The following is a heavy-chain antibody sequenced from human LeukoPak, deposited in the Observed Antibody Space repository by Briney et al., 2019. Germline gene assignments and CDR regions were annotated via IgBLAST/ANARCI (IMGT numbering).Heavy chain of an antibody. D-gene: IGHD6-19*01. V-gene: IGHV4-34*01. J-gene: IGHJ4*02. CDR1: GGSFSGYY. CDR2: INHSGST. CDR3: ARYWGSGWTFDY. Sequence: SETLSLTCAVYGGSFSGYYWSWIRQPPGKGLEWIGEINHSGSTNYNPSPKSRVTISVDTSKNQFSLKLSSVTAADTVVYYCARYWGSGWTFDYWGQGTLVTVSS.